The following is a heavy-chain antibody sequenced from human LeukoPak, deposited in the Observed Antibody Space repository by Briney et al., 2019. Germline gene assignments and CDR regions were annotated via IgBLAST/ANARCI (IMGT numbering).Heavy chain of an antibody. V-gene: IGHV3-21*01. CDR2: ISSSSSYI. J-gene: IGHJ4*02. D-gene: IGHD4-11*01. CDR3: ARGGGLTGVDY. CDR1: GFTFSSYA. Sequence: GGSLRLSCAASGFTFSSYAMSWVRQAPGKGLEWVSSISSSSSYIYYADSVKGRFTISRDNAKNSLYLQMNSLRAEDTAVYYCARGGGLTGVDYWGQGTLVTVSS.